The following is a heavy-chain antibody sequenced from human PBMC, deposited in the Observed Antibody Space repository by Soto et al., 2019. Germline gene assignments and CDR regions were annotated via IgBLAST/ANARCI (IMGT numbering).Heavy chain of an antibody. V-gene: IGHV1-69*01. D-gene: IGHD2-15*01. Sequence: QVQLVQSGAEVKKPGSSVKVSCKASGGTFSSYAISWVRQAPGQGLEWMGGIIPIFGTANYAQKFQGRVTIAADESTSTAYMELSSLRSEDTAVYYCARVPLIDGGNVYYYGMDVWVQGTTVTVSS. CDR3: ARVPLIDGGNVYYYGMDV. CDR2: IIPIFGTA. CDR1: GGTFSSYA. J-gene: IGHJ6*02.